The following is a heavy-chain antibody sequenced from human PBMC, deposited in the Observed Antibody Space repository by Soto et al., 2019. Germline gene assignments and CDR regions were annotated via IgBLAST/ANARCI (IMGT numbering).Heavy chain of an antibody. CDR2: IYYSGST. CDR3: ARHVGPAYDYIWGSYRNNWFDP. J-gene: IGHJ5*02. D-gene: IGHD3-16*02. Sequence: PSETLSLTCTVSGGSISSSSYYWGWIRQPPGKGLEWIGSIYYSGSTYYNPSLKSRVTISVDTSKNQFSLKLSSVTAADTAVYYCARHVGPAYDYIWGSYRNNWFDPWGQGTLVTVSS. CDR1: GGSISSSSYY. V-gene: IGHV4-39*01.